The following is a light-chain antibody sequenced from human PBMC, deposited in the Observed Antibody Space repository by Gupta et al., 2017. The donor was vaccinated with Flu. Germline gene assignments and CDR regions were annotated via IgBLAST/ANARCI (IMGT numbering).Light chain of an antibody. CDR2: WGS. J-gene: IGKJ5*01. CDR3: RQDLQIPLT. CDR1: QSLLHSNGYNY. V-gene: IGKV2-28*01. Sequence: DIVMTQSPLSLPVTPGEPASSSCRPSQSLLHSNGYNYFDWYLKKPGQSPQLLIYWGSMRASGVPDRFSGSGSGTDFTLKISRVEAEDVGVYYCRQDLQIPLTFGEGTLLEIK.